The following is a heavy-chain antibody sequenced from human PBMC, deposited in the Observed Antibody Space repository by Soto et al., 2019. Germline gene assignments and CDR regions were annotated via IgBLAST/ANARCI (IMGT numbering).Heavy chain of an antibody. CDR2: VSTNGRST. J-gene: IGHJ6*02. CDR1: GLAFGNYA. Sequence: GGSLRLSCRASGLAFGNYAMNWVRQVPGRGLEWVAGVSTNGRSTYYADSVRGRFTISRDNSKLTVYLQMNSLRAEDTAVYYCAKDRAFNYFYGMDVWGQGTTVTVSS. CDR3: AKDRAFNYFYGMDV. D-gene: IGHD3-10*01. V-gene: IGHV3-23*01.